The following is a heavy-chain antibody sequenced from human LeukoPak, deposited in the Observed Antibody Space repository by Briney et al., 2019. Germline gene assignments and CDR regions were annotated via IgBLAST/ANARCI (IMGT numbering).Heavy chain of an antibody. CDR3: AREGREPPAFDI. CDR2: IIPIFGTA. CDR1: GYTFTGYY. J-gene: IGHJ3*02. D-gene: IGHD1-14*01. V-gene: IGHV1-69*06. Sequence: SVKVSCKASGYTFTGYYMHWVRQAPGQGLEWMGGIIPIFGTANYAQKFQGRVTITADKSTSTAYMELSSLRSEVTAVYYCAREGREPPAFDIWGQGTMVTVSS.